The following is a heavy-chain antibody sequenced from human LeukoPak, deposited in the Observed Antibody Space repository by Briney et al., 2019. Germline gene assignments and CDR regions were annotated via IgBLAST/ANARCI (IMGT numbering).Heavy chain of an antibody. V-gene: IGHV4-34*01. CDR3: ARVNPTMVRGPLKYYFDY. CDR2: INHSGST. Sequence: PSETLSLTCAVYGGSFSGYYWSWIRQPPGKGLEWIGEINHSGSTNYNPSLKSRVTISVDTSKNQFSLKLSSVTAADTAVYYCARVNPTMVRGPLKYYFDYWGQGTLVTVSS. D-gene: IGHD3-10*01. CDR1: GGSFSGYY. J-gene: IGHJ4*02.